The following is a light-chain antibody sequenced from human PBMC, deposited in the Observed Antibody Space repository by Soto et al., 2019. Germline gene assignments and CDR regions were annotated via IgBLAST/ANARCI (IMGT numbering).Light chain of an antibody. J-gene: IGKJ3*01. CDR2: AAS. CDR1: QSISDY. CDR3: QQSHSAPFT. Sequence: DIQMTQSPFSLSASLGDRVTITCRASQSISDYLNWYQQKPGKGPKLLILAASSLQVGVPSRFSGSGSGTDFTLTISSLQPEDFAPYFCQQSHSAPFTFGPGTTVDIK. V-gene: IGKV1-39*01.